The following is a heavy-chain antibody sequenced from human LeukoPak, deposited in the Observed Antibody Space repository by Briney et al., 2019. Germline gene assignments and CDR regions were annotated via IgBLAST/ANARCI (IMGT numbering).Heavy chain of an antibody. Sequence: SETLSLTCAVYGGSFSGYYWSWIRQPPGKGLEWIGEINHSGSTNYNPSLKSRVTISVDTSKNQFSLKLSSVTAADTAVYYCARGKIKYSSSWERLPNWFDPWGQGTLVTVSS. CDR3: ARGKIKYSSSWERLPNWFDP. V-gene: IGHV4-34*01. CDR1: GGSFSGYY. D-gene: IGHD6-13*01. CDR2: INHSGST. J-gene: IGHJ5*02.